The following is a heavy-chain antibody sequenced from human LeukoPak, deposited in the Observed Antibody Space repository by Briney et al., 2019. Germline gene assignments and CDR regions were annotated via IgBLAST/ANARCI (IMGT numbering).Heavy chain of an antibody. CDR2: ISYDGSIK. J-gene: IGHJ4*02. D-gene: IGHD5-24*01. CDR3: ARARFGYNRGPFDY. Sequence: GGSLRLSCAASGFTFSNYAMHWVRQDPGKGLEWVAFISYDGSIKHYADSVKGRFTISRDNSKNTLYLQMNSLRPEDTAVYYCARARFGYNRGPFDYWGQGILVTVSS. V-gene: IGHV3-30-3*01. CDR1: GFTFSNYA.